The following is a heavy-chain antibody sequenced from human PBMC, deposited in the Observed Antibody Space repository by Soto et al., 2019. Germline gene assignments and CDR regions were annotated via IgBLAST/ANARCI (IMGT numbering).Heavy chain of an antibody. D-gene: IGHD4-4*01. V-gene: IGHV4-30-2*01. J-gene: IGHJ6*02. CDR3: ARASHSNYYYGMDV. CDR1: GGSISSGGYS. Sequence: SETLSLTCAVSGGSISSGGYSWSWIRQPPGKGLEWIGYIYHGGSTYYNPSLKSRVTISVDRSKNQFSLKLSSVTAADTAVYYCARASHSNYYYGMDVWGQGTTVTVSS. CDR2: IYHGGST.